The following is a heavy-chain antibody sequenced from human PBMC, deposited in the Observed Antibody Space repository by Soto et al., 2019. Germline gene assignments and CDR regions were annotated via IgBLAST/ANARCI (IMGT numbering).Heavy chain of an antibody. CDR1: GGSFSGYY. CDR3: ARGAAAAGSNYFDY. J-gene: IGHJ4*02. Sequence: SETLSLTCAVYGGSFSGYYWSWIRQPPGKGLEWIGEINHSGSTNYNPSLKSRVTISVDTSKNQFSLKLSSVTAADTAVYYCARGAAAAGSNYFDYWGQGTLVT. CDR2: INHSGST. D-gene: IGHD6-13*01. V-gene: IGHV4-34*01.